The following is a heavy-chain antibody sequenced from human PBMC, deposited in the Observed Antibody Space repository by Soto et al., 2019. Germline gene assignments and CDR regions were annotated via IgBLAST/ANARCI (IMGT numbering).Heavy chain of an antibody. V-gene: IGHV4-34*01. D-gene: IGHD6-13*01. CDR2: INHSGST. CDR3: ARARSSSWYTSRGFDP. Sequence: SVTLSLTCAVYGGSFSGYYWSWIRQPPGKGLEWIGEINHSGSTNYNPSLKSRVTISVDTSKNQFSLKLSSVTAADTAVYYCARARSSSWYTSRGFDPWGQGTLVTVSS. CDR1: GGSFSGYY. J-gene: IGHJ5*02.